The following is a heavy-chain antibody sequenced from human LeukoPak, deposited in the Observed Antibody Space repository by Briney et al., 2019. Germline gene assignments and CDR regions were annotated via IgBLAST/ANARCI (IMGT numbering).Heavy chain of an antibody. CDR1: GFTFSNHG. CDR2: ISYDGSNK. Sequence: WRSLRLSCAASGFTFSNHGMHWVRQAPGRGLEWVAVISYDGSNKYYTDSVKGRFTISRDNSKNTLYLQMNSLRAEDTAVYYCAKDGAVRGVMPYYFDYWGQGTLVTVSS. CDR3: AKDGAVRGVMPYYFDY. V-gene: IGHV3-30*18. J-gene: IGHJ4*02. D-gene: IGHD3-10*01.